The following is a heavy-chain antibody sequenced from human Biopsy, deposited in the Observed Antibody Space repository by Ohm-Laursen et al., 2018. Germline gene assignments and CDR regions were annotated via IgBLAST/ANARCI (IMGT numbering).Heavy chain of an antibody. D-gene: IGHD4-23*01. J-gene: IGHJ4*02. V-gene: IGHV4-59*11. CDR2: ISYTGYA. CDR3: ARGSNDFGGLYFPR. CDR1: GGPFTGHY. Sequence: GTLSLTCAVSGGPFTGHYWSWIRQPPGKGLEWIGHISYTGYASYNASLKSRVTISVDTSRNHFSLRLSSLTAADTAVYYCARGSNDFGGLYFPRWGQGTLLTVSS.